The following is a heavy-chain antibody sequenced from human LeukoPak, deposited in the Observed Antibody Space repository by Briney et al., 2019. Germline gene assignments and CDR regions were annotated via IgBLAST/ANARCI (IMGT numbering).Heavy chain of an antibody. V-gene: IGHV4-39*07. CDR3: ARGSRVIVPIPFDF. CDR2: MYYSGST. D-gene: IGHD2-2*01. Sequence: PSETLSLTCTVSGDSISSNSYYWGWIRQPPGKGLEWIGSMYYSGSTYYNPSLKSRVTISVDTSKNHFSLKLTSVTAADTALYYCARGSRVIVPIPFDFWGQGTLVTVSS. J-gene: IGHJ4*02. CDR1: GDSISSNSYY.